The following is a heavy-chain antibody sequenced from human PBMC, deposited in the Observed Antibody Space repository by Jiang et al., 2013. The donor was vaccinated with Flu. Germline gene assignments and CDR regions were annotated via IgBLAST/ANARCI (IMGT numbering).Heavy chain of an antibody. Sequence: VRQMPGKGLEWMGRIDPSDSYTNYSPSFQGHVTISADKSISTAYLQWSSLKASDTAMYYCARHARFDYYDSSGYSPPVDYWGQ. J-gene: IGHJ4*02. CDR2: IDPSDSYT. V-gene: IGHV5-10-1*01. CDR3: ARHARFDYYDSSGYSPPVDY. D-gene: IGHD3-22*01.